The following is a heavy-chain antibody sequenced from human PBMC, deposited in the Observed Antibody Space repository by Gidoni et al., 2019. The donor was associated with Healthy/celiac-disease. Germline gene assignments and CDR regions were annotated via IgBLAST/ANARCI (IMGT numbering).Heavy chain of an antibody. Sequence: QVQLQQWGAGLLKPSETLSLPCAVYGGSLSGYYWCWIRQPPGKGLEWIGEINHSGSTNYNPSRKSRVTISVDTSKNQFSLKLSSVTAADTAVYYCARGEAATSWFDPWGQGTLVTVSS. J-gene: IGHJ5*02. V-gene: IGHV4-34*01. CDR3: ARGEAATSWFDP. D-gene: IGHD2-15*01. CDR2: INHSGST. CDR1: GGSLSGYY.